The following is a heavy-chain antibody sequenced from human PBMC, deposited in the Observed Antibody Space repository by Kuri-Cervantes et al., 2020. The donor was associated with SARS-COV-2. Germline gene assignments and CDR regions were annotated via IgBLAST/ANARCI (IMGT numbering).Heavy chain of an antibody. CDR2: IKQDGSEK. CDR1: GFTFSSYW. J-gene: IGHJ6*02. Sequence: LSLTCAASGFTFSSYWMSWVRQAPGKGLEWVANIKQDGSEKYYVDSVKGRFTISRDNAKNSLYLQMNSLRAEDTAVYYCARDRVVVVPAAISVNYYGMDVWGQGTTVTVSS. D-gene: IGHD2-2*02. V-gene: IGHV3-7*05. CDR3: ARDRVVVVPAAISVNYYGMDV.